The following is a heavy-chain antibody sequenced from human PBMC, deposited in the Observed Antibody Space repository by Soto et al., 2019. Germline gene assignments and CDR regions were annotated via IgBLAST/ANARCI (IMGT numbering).Heavy chain of an antibody. Sequence: QVQLVQSGAEVKKPGSSVKVSCKASGGTFSSYAISWVRQAPGQGLEWMGGIIPIFGTANYAQKFQGRVTNTADESTSTAYMELSSLRSEDTAVYYCARGQCSTSCFYYGMDVWGQGTTVTVSS. CDR3: ARGQCSTSCFYYGMDV. V-gene: IGHV1-69*01. CDR1: GGTFSSYA. D-gene: IGHD2-2*01. J-gene: IGHJ6*02. CDR2: IIPIFGTA.